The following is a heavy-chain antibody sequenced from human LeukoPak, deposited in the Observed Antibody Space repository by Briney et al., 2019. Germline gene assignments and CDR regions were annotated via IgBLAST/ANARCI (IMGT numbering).Heavy chain of an antibody. J-gene: IGHJ3*02. Sequence: ASVKVSCKASGYTFTSYGISWVRQAPGQGLEWMGWINPNSGGTNYAQKFQGWVTMTRDTSISTAYMELSRLRSDDTAVYYCARGVTTTAFDIWGQGTMVTVSS. V-gene: IGHV1-2*04. CDR2: INPNSGGT. CDR3: ARGVTTTAFDI. CDR1: GYTFTSYG. D-gene: IGHD4-17*01.